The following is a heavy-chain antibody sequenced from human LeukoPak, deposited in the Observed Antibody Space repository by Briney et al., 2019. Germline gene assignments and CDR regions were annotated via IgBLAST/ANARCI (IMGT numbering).Heavy chain of an antibody. Sequence: GGSLRLSCAASGFTFNSYAMTWVRQAPGKGLEWVSTISGSGSSTYYADSVKGRFTISRDNSKNTLYLQMNSLRAEDTAVYYCARGSGSYWDYHYFDYWGQGTLVTVSS. V-gene: IGHV3-23*01. CDR1: GFTFNSYA. J-gene: IGHJ4*02. CDR3: ARGSGSYWDYHYFDY. D-gene: IGHD1-26*01. CDR2: ISGSGSST.